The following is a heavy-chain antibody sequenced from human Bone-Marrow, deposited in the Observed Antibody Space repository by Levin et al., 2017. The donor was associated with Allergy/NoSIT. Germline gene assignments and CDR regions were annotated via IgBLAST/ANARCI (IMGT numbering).Heavy chain of an antibody. J-gene: IGHJ5*02. D-gene: IGHD3-10*01. CDR2: TYYRSKWYY. Sequence: PSETLSLTCAISGASVSSNSAGWNWIRQSPSRGLEWLGRTYYRSKWYYDYAVSVKSRITINPDTSKNQFSLQLNSVTPEDTAVYYCTGGGLVRGSIHWFDPWGQGTLVTVSS. V-gene: IGHV6-1*01. CDR1: GASVSSNSAG. CDR3: TGGGLVRGSIHWFDP.